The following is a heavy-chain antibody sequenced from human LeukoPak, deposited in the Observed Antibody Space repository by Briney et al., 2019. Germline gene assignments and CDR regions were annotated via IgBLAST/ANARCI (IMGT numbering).Heavy chain of an antibody. V-gene: IGHV3-53*01. J-gene: IGHJ4*02. CDR3: AREYCSSTSCYYFDY. D-gene: IGHD2-2*01. CDR2: IYSGGST. Sequence: AGGSLRLSCAASGSTVSSNYMSWVRQAPGKGLEWVSVIYSGGSTYYADSVKGRFTISRDNSKNTLYLQMNSLRAEDTAVYYCAREYCSSTSCYYFDYWGQGTLVTVSS. CDR1: GSTVSSNY.